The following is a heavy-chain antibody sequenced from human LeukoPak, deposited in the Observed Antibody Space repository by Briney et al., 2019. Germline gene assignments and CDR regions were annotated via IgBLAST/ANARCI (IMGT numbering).Heavy chain of an antibody. CDR3: AKGYGSGSYCVYY. V-gene: IGHV3-30*18. CDR1: GFTFTNYG. J-gene: IGHJ4*02. CDR2: ISYDGSNK. Sequence: GRSLRLSCAASGFTFTNYGMHWVRQDPGKGLEWVSFISYDGSNKYYADSVKGRFTISRDNSKNTLYLQMNSLRGEDTAVYYCAKGYGSGSYCVYYWGQGTQVTVSS. D-gene: IGHD3-10*01.